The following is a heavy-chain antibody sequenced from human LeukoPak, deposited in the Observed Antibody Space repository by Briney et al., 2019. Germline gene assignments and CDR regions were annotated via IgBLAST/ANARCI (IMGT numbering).Heavy chain of an antibody. Sequence: ASVKVSCKVSGYTLTELSMHWVRQAPGKGLEWMGGFDPEDGETIYAQKFQGGVTMTEDTSTDTAYMELSSLRSEDTAVYYCATGLYQELRYDYWGQGTLVTVSS. CDR2: FDPEDGET. CDR3: ATGLYQELRYDY. V-gene: IGHV1-24*01. D-gene: IGHD1-26*01. CDR1: GYTLTELS. J-gene: IGHJ4*02.